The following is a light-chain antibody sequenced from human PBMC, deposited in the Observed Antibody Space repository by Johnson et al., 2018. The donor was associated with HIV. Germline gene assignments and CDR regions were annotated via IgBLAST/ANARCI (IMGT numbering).Light chain of an antibody. V-gene: IGLV1-51*02. J-gene: IGLJ1*01. CDR2: ENN. CDR1: SSNIGKNY. Sequence: QSVLTQPPSVSAAPGQKVTISCSGSSSNIGKNYVSWYQQLPGTAPKLLIYENNKRPSGIPDRFSRSKSGTSATLGITGLLTGDEADYYCESWDSSLSGVFGTGTKVTVL. CDR3: ESWDSSLSGV.